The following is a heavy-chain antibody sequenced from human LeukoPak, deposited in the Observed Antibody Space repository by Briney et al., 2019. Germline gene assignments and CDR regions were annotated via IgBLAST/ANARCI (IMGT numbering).Heavy chain of an antibody. J-gene: IGHJ4*02. D-gene: IGHD3-22*01. CDR1: GGPFSGYY. CDR2: INHSGSA. V-gene: IGHV4-34*01. Sequence: SETLSLTCAVYGGPFSGYYWSWMRQPPGKGLEWSGEINHSGSASYNPYPPSRVTSSLDMSKNQFSLKMSSVTAAATAVYYCARARGDYYDSSGYYSAFDYWGQGTLVTVSS. CDR3: ARARGDYYDSSGYYSAFDY.